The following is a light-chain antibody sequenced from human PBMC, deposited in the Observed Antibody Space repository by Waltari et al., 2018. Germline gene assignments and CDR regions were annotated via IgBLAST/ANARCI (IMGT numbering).Light chain of an antibody. CDR3: QTGGHGTWV. Sequence: QHVVPHSPPASSSLGASAKLTCTRSSGHRSNLIASHINQPEKGPRYLMKVNSEGSHSRGDDIPDRFAGSSSGAERYLTISSLQAEDEADYYCQTGGHGTWVFGGGTKFTVL. CDR2: VNSEGSH. J-gene: IGLJ3*02. V-gene: IGLV4-69*01. CDR1: SGHRSNL.